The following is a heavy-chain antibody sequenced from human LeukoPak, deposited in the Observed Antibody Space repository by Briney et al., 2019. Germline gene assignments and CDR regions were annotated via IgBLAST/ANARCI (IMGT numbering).Heavy chain of an antibody. Sequence: SETLSLTCTVSGGSISSSSYYWGWIRQPPGKGLEWIGSIYYSGSTYYNPSLKSRVTISVDTSKNQFSLKLSSVTTADTAVYYCARGLLGYCSSTSCSHWGQGTLVTVSS. J-gene: IGHJ4*02. D-gene: IGHD2-2*01. V-gene: IGHV4-39*01. CDR1: GGSISSSSYY. CDR2: IYYSGST. CDR3: ARGLLGYCSSTSCSH.